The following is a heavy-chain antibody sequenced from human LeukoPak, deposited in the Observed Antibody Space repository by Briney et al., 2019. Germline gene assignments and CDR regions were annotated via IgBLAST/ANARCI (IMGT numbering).Heavy chain of an antibody. CDR2: ISSSGSTI. J-gene: IGHJ4*02. Sequence: GGSLRLSCAASGFTFSSYEMNWVRQAPGKGLEWVSYISSSGSTIYYADSVKGRFTISRDNAKNSLYLQMNSLRAEDTAVYYCARGNVVVPAAFDYWGQGTLVTVSS. CDR1: GFTFSSYE. V-gene: IGHV3-48*03. CDR3: ARGNVVVPAAFDY. D-gene: IGHD2-2*01.